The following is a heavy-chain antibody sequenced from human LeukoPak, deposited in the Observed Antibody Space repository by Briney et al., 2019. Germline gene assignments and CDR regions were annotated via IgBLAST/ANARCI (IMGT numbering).Heavy chain of an antibody. J-gene: IGHJ6*03. Sequence: GGSLRLSCAASGFTVSSNYMSWVRQVPGKGLEWVSVIYSGGTTYYADSAKGRFTISRDNSKNTLYLQMNSLRAEDTAVYYCAKGGYSNGRYYYYYMDVWGEGTTVTVSS. D-gene: IGHD5-18*01. V-gene: IGHV3-53*01. CDR2: IYSGGTT. CDR1: GFTVSSNY. CDR3: AKGGYSNGRYYYYYMDV.